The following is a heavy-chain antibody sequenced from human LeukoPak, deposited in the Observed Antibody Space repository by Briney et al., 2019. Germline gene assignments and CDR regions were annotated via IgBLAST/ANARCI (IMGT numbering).Heavy chain of an antibody. Sequence: GGSLRLSCAASGFTFSSSAMSWVRQAPGKGLEWVSAISGSGGSTYYADSVKGRFIISRDNSKNTLYLQMNSLRAEDTAVYYCAKGEYYYGSGSYFDYWGQGTLVTVSS. V-gene: IGHV3-23*01. D-gene: IGHD3-10*01. CDR2: ISGSGGST. CDR1: GFTFSSSA. CDR3: AKGEYYYGSGSYFDY. J-gene: IGHJ4*02.